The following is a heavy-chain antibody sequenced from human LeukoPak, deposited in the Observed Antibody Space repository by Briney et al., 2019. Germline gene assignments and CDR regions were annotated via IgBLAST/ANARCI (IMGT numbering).Heavy chain of an antibody. Sequence: GGSLRLSCAASGFTFSNYAMKWVRQAPGKGLEWVSGSNGSGDNTDYADSVKGRFTISRDNSKNKLYLQMTSLRAEDTAVYYCAKAVVLLWFGGDAFDVWGQGTMVTVSS. D-gene: IGHD3-10*01. CDR2: SNGSGDNT. CDR3: AKAVVLLWFGGDAFDV. V-gene: IGHV3-23*01. J-gene: IGHJ3*01. CDR1: GFTFSNYA.